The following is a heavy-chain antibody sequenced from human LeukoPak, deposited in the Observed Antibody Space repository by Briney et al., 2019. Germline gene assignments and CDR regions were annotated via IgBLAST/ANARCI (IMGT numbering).Heavy chain of an antibody. D-gene: IGHD2-2*01. CDR3: ARGSYCSSTSCPWYYYYGMDV. V-gene: IGHV1-18*01. CDR1: GYTFTSYG. J-gene: IGHJ6*02. Sequence: ASVKVSCKASGYTFTSYGISWVRRAPGQGLEWMGWISAYNGNTNYAQKLQGRVTMTTDTSTSTAYMELRSLRSDDTAVYYCARGSYCSSTSCPWYYYYGMDVWGQGTTVTVSS. CDR2: ISAYNGNT.